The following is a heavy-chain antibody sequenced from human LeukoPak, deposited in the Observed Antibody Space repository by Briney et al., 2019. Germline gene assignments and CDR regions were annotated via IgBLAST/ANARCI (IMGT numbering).Heavy chain of an antibody. CDR2: ISYDGSNE. CDR1: GFTFSHYG. J-gene: IGHJ3*02. V-gene: IGHV3-30*03. Sequence: PGGSLRLSCAASGFTFSHYGIHWVRQAPGKGLEWVALISYDGSNEYYADSVKGRFTISRDDSKNTVYLQMNSLRVEDTAVYYCSIFEMWGQGTVVTVSS. CDR3: SIFEM.